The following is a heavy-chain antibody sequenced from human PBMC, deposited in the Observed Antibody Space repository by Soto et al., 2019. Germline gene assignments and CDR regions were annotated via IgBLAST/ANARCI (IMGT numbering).Heavy chain of an antibody. D-gene: IGHD3-3*01. CDR1: GFTFSSYG. V-gene: IGHV3-30*03. CDR3: SSGFLEWLPYPIDV. Sequence: GGSLRLSCAASGFTFSSYGMHWVRQAPGKGLEWVAVISYDGSNKYYADSVKGRFTISRDNSKNTLYLQMNSLRAEDTAVYYCSSGFLEWLPYPIDVWGQGTNVTVYS. J-gene: IGHJ6*02. CDR2: ISYDGSNK.